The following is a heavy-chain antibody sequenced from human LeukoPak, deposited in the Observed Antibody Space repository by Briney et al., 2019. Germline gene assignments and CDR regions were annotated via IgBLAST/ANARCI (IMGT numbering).Heavy chain of an antibody. CDR1: GGSISSGGYY. CDR3: ARDSIDWDSFDY. J-gene: IGHJ4*02. D-gene: IGHD6-6*01. V-gene: IGHV4-31*03. CDR2: IYYSGST. Sequence: SETLSLTCTVSGGSISSGGYYWSWIRQHPGKGLEWIGYIYYSGSTYYNPSLKSRVTISVDTSKNQFSLKLSSVTAADTAVYYCARDSIDWDSFDYWGQGTLVTVSS.